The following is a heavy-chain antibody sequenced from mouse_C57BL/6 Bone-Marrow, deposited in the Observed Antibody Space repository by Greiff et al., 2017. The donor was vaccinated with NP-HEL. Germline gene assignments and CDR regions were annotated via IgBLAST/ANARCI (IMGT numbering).Heavy chain of an antibody. CDR3: ASLGSHWYFDV. D-gene: IGHD4-1*01. Sequence: QVQLKESGAELVKPGASVKISCKASGYAFSSYWMNWVKQRPGKGLEWIGQIYPGDGDTNYNGKFKGKATLTADKSSSTAYMQLSSLTSEDSAVYFCASLGSHWYFDVWGTGTTVTVSS. CDR1: GYAFSSYW. CDR2: IYPGDGDT. J-gene: IGHJ1*03. V-gene: IGHV1-80*01.